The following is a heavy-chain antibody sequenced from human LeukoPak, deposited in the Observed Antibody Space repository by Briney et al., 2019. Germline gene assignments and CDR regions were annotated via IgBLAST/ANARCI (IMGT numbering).Heavy chain of an antibody. CDR3: ARVKWELPGFDY. V-gene: IGHV4-34*01. J-gene: IGHJ4*02. CDR1: GGSFSAYY. CDR2: INHSGST. Sequence: SETLSLTCAVYGGSFSAYYWTWIRQPPGKGLEWIGEINHSGSTNYNPSLKSRVTISVDTSKNQFSLKLSSVTAADTAVYYCARVKWELPGFDYWGQGTLVTVSS. D-gene: IGHD1-26*01.